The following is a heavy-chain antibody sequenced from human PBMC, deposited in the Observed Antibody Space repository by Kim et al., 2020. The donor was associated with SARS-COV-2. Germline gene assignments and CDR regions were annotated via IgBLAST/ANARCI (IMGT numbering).Heavy chain of an antibody. Sequence: DSLKGRFTISRDDSKNTLSLQMNSLRVEDSAVYYCAKDHYDSSGYCADYWGQGTLVTVSS. V-gene: IGHV3-30*02. D-gene: IGHD3-22*01. CDR3: AKDHYDSSGYCADY. J-gene: IGHJ4*02.